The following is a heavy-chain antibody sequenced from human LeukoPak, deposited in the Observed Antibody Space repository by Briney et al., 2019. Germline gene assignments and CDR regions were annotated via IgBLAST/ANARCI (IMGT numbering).Heavy chain of an antibody. V-gene: IGHV4-31*03. CDR1: GGSISSGGYY. CDR3: ARLYGSGSYDAFDI. Sequence: SQTLSLTCTVSGGSISSGGYYWSWIRQHPGKGLEWIGYIYYSGSTYYNPSLKSRVTISVDTSKNQFSLKLSSVTAADTAVYYCARLYGSGSYDAFDIWGQGTMVTVSS. J-gene: IGHJ3*02. CDR2: IYYSGST. D-gene: IGHD3-10*01.